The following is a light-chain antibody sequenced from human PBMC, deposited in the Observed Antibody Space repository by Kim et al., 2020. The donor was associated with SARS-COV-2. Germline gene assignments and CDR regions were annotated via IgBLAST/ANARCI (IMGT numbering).Light chain of an antibody. CDR1: QSISSN. J-gene: IGKJ4*01. Sequence: ETLMTQSPATLSVFPGERATLSCRASQSISSNLAWYQQKPGQAPRLLIYGASTRATGVPARFSGSGSGTEFTLTVSSLQSEDFAVYYCQHYNNWPTFGGGTKVDIK. CDR3: QHYNNWPT. V-gene: IGKV3-15*01. CDR2: GAS.